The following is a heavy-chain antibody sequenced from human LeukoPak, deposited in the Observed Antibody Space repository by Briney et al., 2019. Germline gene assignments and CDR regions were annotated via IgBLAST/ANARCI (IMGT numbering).Heavy chain of an antibody. CDR2: VYQSGNG. V-gene: IGHV4-38-2*02. J-gene: IGHJ4*02. CDR1: NYPVSSNLR. Sequence: SETLSLTCTGSNYPVSSNLRWSGSRQSPGRGLEWIGSVYQSGNGYYSPSLKSRVVISFDPSKKELSLKINSVTATDTAIYHCVSLRFGHSSFDLWGQGTQVTVSS. D-gene: IGHD2-15*01. CDR3: VSLRFGHSSFDL.